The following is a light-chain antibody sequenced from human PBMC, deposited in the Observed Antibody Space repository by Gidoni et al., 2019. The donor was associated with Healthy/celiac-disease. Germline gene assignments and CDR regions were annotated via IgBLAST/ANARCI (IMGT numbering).Light chain of an antibody. CDR2: AAS. Sequence: LQVTRSPSSLFASVGDRVTITCRASQSISSYLNWYQQKPGKAPKLLIYAASSLQSGVPSRFSGSGSGTDFTLTISSLQPEDFATYYCQQSYSTPYTFGQGTKLEIK. CDR3: QQSYSTPYT. V-gene: IGKV1-39*01. CDR1: QSISSY. J-gene: IGKJ2*01.